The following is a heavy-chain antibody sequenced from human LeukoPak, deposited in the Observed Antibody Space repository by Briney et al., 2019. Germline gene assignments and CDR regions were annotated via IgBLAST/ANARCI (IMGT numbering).Heavy chain of an antibody. CDR1: EFTFNKHS. J-gene: IGHJ4*02. CDR3: ARDSIEYGSGTYYDY. D-gene: IGHD3-10*01. CDR2: ITYDGTKK. V-gene: IGHV3-30*04. Sequence: GGSLRLSCAASEFTFNKHSMHWVRQAPGRGLEWVALITYDGTKKYYPDSVKGRFTVSRDNSKNTLNLQMNSLGDEDTAVYYCARDSIEYGSGTYYDYSGQGTLVTVSS.